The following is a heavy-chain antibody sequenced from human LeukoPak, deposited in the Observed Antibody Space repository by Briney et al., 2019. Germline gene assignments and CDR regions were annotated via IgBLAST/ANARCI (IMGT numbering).Heavy chain of an antibody. CDR2: FDPEDGET. Sequence: ASVKVSCKVSGYTLTELSMHWVRQAPGKGLEWMGGFDPEDGETIYAQKLQGRVTMTEDTSTDTDYMELSSLRSEDAAVYYCATAKYSSGWYGAFDIWGQGTMVTVSS. CDR1: GYTLTELS. J-gene: IGHJ3*02. V-gene: IGHV1-24*01. CDR3: ATAKYSSGWYGAFDI. D-gene: IGHD6-19*01.